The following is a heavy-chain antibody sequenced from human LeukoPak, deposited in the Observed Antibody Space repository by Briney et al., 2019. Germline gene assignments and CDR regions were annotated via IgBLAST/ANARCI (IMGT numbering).Heavy chain of an antibody. Sequence: GESLKISCKGSGYCFTNYWIGWVRHMPRKGLEWMGIIYPGDSATRYSPSFQGQVSISADKSISTAYLQWSSLKASDTAMYYCAREPYSSSGFDYWGQGTLVTVSS. V-gene: IGHV5-51*01. CDR1: GYCFTNYW. CDR2: IYPGDSAT. CDR3: AREPYSSSGFDY. D-gene: IGHD6-6*01. J-gene: IGHJ4*02.